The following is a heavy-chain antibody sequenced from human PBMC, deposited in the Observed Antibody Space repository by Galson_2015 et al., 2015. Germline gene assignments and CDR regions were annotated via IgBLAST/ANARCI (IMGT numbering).Heavy chain of an antibody. CDR1: GFTFSSYC. CDR3: AKNLRIKIAAPEY. V-gene: IGHV3-30*18. CDR2: ISYDGNNK. J-gene: IGHJ4*02. Sequence: SLRLSCAASGFTFSSYCMHWARQAPGKGLEWVAVISYDGNNKYYADSVKGRFTISRDNSKNTLYLQMNSLRAEDTAVYYCAKNLRIKIAAPEYWGQGTVVTVSS. D-gene: IGHD2-15*01.